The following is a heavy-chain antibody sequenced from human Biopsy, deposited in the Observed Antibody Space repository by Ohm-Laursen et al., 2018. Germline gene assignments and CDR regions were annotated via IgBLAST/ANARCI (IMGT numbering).Heavy chain of an antibody. CDR1: GDSISSNY. V-gene: IGHV4-59*01. Sequence: TLSLTCTVSGDSISSNYWSWIRQTPGKGLEWIGYIYYSGSTNYNPSLKSRVTISVDTSKNQFSLRLSSVTAADTAVYYCARATNSTGWPYYYFYGMDVWGQGTTVTVSS. D-gene: IGHD2/OR15-2a*01. J-gene: IGHJ6*02. CDR2: IYYSGST. CDR3: ARATNSTGWPYYYFYGMDV.